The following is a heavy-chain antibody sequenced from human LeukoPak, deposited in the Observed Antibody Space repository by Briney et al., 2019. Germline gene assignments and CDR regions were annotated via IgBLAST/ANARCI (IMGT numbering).Heavy chain of an antibody. CDR2: IHSDGRTT. CDR1: GFTFSTTW. V-gene: IGHV3-74*01. CDR3: VRDNYYSMDV. Sequence: GGPLRLSCAASGFTFSTTWMHWVRQAPGKGLVWVSRIHSDGRTTIYADSVKGRFTISRDNAKNTLYLQMNSLRADDTAIYYCVRDNYYSMDVWGKGTTVTISS. J-gene: IGHJ6*03.